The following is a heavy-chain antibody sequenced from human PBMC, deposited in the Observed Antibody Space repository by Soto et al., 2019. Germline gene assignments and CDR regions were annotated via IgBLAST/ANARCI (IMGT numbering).Heavy chain of an antibody. CDR2: ISYDGSNK. D-gene: IGHD3-10*01. V-gene: IGHV3-30*18. Sequence: QVQLVESGGGVVQPGRSLRLSCAASGFTFSSYGMHWVRQAPGKGLEWVAVISYDGSNKYYADSVKGRFTISRDNSKNTLYLQMNSLRAEDTAVYYCAKDQGHPGVPIDYWGQGTLVTVSS. CDR3: AKDQGHPGVPIDY. J-gene: IGHJ4*02. CDR1: GFTFSSYG.